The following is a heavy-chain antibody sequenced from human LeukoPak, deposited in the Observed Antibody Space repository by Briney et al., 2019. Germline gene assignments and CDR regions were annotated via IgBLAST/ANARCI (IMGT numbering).Heavy chain of an antibody. Sequence: SETLSLTCTVSGASINSGGQYWSWVRQLPGKGLEWIGYFYYSGGTNYNPSLKSRVTISVDTSKNQFSLKLSSVTAADTAVYYCARDERSWFDPWGQGTLVTVSS. CDR1: GASINSGGQY. V-gene: IGHV4-61*08. CDR2: FYYSGGT. CDR3: ARDERSWFDP. J-gene: IGHJ5*02.